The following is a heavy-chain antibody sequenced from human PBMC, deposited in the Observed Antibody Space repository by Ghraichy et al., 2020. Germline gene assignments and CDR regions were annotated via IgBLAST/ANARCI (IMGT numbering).Heavy chain of an antibody. V-gene: IGHV4-39*01. Sequence: ETLSLTCTVSGGSISSSSPYWGWIRQPPGKGLEWIASIYYGGDTYYNPSLRSRVTISVATSKTQFFLHLSSVTAADTAVYYCARPHTGFGSGSRFDPWGQGTLVTVSS. J-gene: IGHJ5*02. CDR1: GGSISSSSPY. CDR3: ARPHTGFGSGSRFDP. CDR2: IYYGGDT. D-gene: IGHD6-19*01.